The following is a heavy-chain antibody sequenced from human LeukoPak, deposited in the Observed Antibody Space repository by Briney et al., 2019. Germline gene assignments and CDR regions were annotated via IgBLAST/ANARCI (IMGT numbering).Heavy chain of an antibody. CDR2: IIPIFGTA. CDR3: ARVWRVGWYYFDY. J-gene: IGHJ4*02. D-gene: IGHD6-19*01. Sequence: SVKISCKASGGTFSSYAISWVRQAPGQGLGWMGGIIPIFGTANYAQKFQGRVTITADKSTSAAYMELSSLRSEDTAVYYCARVWRVGWYYFDYWGQGTLVTVSS. V-gene: IGHV1-69*06. CDR1: GGTFSSYA.